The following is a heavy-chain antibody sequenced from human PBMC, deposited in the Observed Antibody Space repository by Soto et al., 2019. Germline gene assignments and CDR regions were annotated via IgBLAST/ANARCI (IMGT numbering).Heavy chain of an antibody. J-gene: IGHJ4*02. Sequence: PSETLSPTCAVYDGSFTAYYWSCTRHPPGNGLEWIGEINHSGSTTYNPSLQSRVTISVDTSKHQFSLKVRSVTAADTAVSYYGLVPDSSGWLSDYRGQGTLVTVSS. CDR1: DGSFTAYY. D-gene: IGHD6-19*01. CDR2: INHSGST. CDR3: GLVPDSSGWLSDY. V-gene: IGHV4-34*01.